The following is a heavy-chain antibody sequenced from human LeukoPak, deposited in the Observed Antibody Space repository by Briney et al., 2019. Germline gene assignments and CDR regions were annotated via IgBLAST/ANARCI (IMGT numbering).Heavy chain of an antibody. Sequence: GGSLRLSCAASGFTFSNFLMAWVRQAPGKGPEWVSAISGSGGDTYYADSVKGRFTISRDNSKNTLYLQMNSLRAEDTAVYYCAKKGATTGDFDYWGQGTLVTVSS. CDR1: GFTFSNFL. D-gene: IGHD1-26*01. V-gene: IGHV3-23*01. CDR2: ISGSGGDT. J-gene: IGHJ4*02. CDR3: AKKGATTGDFDY.